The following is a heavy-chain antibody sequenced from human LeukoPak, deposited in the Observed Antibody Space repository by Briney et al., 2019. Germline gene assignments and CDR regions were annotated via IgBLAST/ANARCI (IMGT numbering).Heavy chain of an antibody. J-gene: IGHJ3*02. CDR2: IGYNGDT. CDR3: ARVGLSGAFDI. Sequence: GGSLRLSYVASGFTFSTYSMHWVRQAPRKGLEYVSAIGYNGDTFYANSVKARFIISRDDSKSTLYLQMGSLGAEDMAIYYCARVGLSGAFDIWGQGTMVSVSS. D-gene: IGHD5-12*01. CDR1: GFTFSTYS. V-gene: IGHV3-64*01.